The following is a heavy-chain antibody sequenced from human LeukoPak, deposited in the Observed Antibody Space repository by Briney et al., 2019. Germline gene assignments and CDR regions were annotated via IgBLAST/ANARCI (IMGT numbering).Heavy chain of an antibody. CDR3: ARNFGFGAFDI. CDR1: GGSFSGDF. V-gene: IGHV4-34*01. Sequence: SETLSLTCAAYGGSFSGDFWSWIRQSPGKGLEWIGEINHGGSTTYNPSLQSRVTMSVDTSTNQISLKMTSVTAADTAIYYCARNFGFGAFDIWGQGTMVTVSS. CDR2: INHGGST. D-gene: IGHD3-10*01. J-gene: IGHJ3*02.